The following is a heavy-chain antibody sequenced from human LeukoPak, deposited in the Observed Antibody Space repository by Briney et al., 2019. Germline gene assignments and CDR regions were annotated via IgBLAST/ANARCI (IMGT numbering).Heavy chain of an antibody. CDR3: ARGRFRVTTSNACIGDY. D-gene: IGHD3-3*01. V-gene: IGHV1-2*02. CDR2: INPNSGDT. Sequence: ASVKVSCKASGYTLTSYDINWVRQAPGQGLEWMGWINPNSGDTNIGQKFQGRVTLTSDTSKSTAYMELTSLKSDDTAVYYCARGRFRVTTSNACIGDYWGQGTLITVSS. J-gene: IGHJ4*02. CDR1: GYTLTSYD.